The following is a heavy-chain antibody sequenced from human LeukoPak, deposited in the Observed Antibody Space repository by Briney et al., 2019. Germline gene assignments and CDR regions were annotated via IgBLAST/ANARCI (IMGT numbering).Heavy chain of an antibody. CDR1: AFTFSTYA. D-gene: IGHD6-13*01. Sequence: AGSLRLSCTPPAFTFSTYAMHWLRQAPGKRLDWVALIWDDGRKQCYADSVKGRFTISRDNSENTLYLQMNSLRGEDTALYYCARGRTTSSSWLDFWGQGTLATVSS. CDR2: IWDDGRKQ. J-gene: IGHJ4*02. V-gene: IGHV3-33*01. CDR3: ARGRTTSSSWLDF.